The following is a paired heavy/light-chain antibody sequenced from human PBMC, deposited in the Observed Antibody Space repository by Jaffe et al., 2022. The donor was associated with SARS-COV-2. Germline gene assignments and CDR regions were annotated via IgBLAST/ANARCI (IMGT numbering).Light chain of an antibody. CDR1: SSDVGGYNY. Sequence: QSALTQPASVSGSPGQSITISCTGTSSDVGGYNYVSWYQQHPGKAPKLMIYEVSNRPSGVPDRFSGSKSGNTASLTISGLQAEDEADYYCSSYTSSSTHVVFGGGTKLTVL. V-gene: IGLV2-14*01. CDR2: EVS. J-gene: IGLJ2*01. CDR3: SSYTSSSTHVV.
Heavy chain of an antibody. V-gene: IGHV3-30*18. J-gene: IGHJ6*02. CDR2: ISYDGSNK. CDR3: AKDRLTIFGVVSYYYYYYGMDV. D-gene: IGHD3-3*01. Sequence: QVQLVESGGGVVQPGRSLRLSCAASGFTFSSYGMHWVRQAPGKGLEWVAVISYDGSNKYYADSVKGRFTISRDNSKNTLYLQMNSLRAEDTAVYYCAKDRLTIFGVVSYYYYYYGMDVWGQGTTVTVSS. CDR1: GFTFSSYG.